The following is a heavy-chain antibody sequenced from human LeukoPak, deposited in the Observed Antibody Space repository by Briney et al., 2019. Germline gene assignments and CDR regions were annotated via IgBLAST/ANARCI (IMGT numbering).Heavy chain of an antibody. Sequence: SVKVSCKASGGTFSSYDISWVRQAPGQGLEWMGGIMPMFGKADHAQKFQDRVTITADESTSTAYMELSSLRSEDTALYYCARAGEYCSGGSCYSGVYFDYWGQGTLVTVSS. CDR2: IMPMFGKA. V-gene: IGHV1-69*13. J-gene: IGHJ4*02. D-gene: IGHD2-15*01. CDR1: GGTFSSYD. CDR3: ARAGEYCSGGSCYSGVYFDY.